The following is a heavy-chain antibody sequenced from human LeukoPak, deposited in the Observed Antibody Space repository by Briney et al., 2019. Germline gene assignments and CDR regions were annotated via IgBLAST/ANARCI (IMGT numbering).Heavy chain of an antibody. CDR3: ARDQYYYGSGSLPTDAAFDI. CDR1: GGSISSSSYY. J-gene: IGHJ3*02. D-gene: IGHD3-10*01. CDR2: IYYSGST. Sequence: SETLSLTCTVSGGSISSSSYYWGWIRQPPGKGLEWIGSIYYSGSTYYNPSLKSRVTISVDTSKNQFSLKLSSVTAADTAVYYCARDQYYYGSGSLPTDAAFDIWGQGTMVTVSS. V-gene: IGHV4-39*07.